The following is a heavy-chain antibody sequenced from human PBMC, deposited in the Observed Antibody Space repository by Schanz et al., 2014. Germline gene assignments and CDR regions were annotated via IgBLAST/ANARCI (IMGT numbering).Heavy chain of an antibody. V-gene: IGHV3-11*01. CDR1: GFTVNTNY. CDR3: ARENLNWEAFDI. Sequence: VQLVESGGGLIQPGGSLRLSCAVSGFTVNTNYMSWVRQAPGKGLEWLSYISRDGTTSYYADSVKGRFTISRDNAKNSLYLEMKTLRGEEKDVYYCARENLNWEAFDIWGQ. D-gene: IGHD7-27*01. J-gene: IGHJ3*02. CDR2: ISRDGTTS.